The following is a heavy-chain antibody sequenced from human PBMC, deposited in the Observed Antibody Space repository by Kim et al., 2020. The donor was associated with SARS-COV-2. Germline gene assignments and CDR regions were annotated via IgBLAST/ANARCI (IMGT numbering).Heavy chain of an antibody. Sequence: SPSLKSRLTITKDTSKNQVVLTMTNMDPVDTATYYCAHRRPPSSWSEFDYWGQGTLVTVSS. V-gene: IGHV2-5*01. J-gene: IGHJ4*02. D-gene: IGHD6-13*01. CDR3: AHRRPPSSWSEFDY.